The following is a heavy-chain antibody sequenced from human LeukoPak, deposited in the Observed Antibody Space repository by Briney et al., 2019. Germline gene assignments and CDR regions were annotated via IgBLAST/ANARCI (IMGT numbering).Heavy chain of an antibody. CDR3: AGGPLVGATTYYFDY. CDR1: GSTFSSYA. CDR2: IIPIFGTA. J-gene: IGHJ4*02. Sequence: SVKVSCKASGSTFSSYAISWVRQAPGQGLEWTGGIIPIFGTANYAQKFQGRVTITTDESTSTAYMELSSLRSEDTAVYYCAGGPLVGATTYYFDYWGQGTLVTVSS. V-gene: IGHV1-69*05. D-gene: IGHD1-26*01.